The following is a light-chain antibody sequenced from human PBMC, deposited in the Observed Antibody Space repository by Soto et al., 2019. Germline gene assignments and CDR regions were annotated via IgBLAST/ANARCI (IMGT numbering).Light chain of an antibody. CDR2: AAS. Sequence: DIQMTQSPSSLSASVGDRVTITCRASQSISYFLNWYQQKPGKAPKLLIYAASSLQSGVPSRFSGSGSGTDFTLTISSLQPEDFATYYCQQSYSTATFGGGTKVDIK. CDR1: QSISYF. CDR3: QQSYSTAT. J-gene: IGKJ4*01. V-gene: IGKV1-39*01.